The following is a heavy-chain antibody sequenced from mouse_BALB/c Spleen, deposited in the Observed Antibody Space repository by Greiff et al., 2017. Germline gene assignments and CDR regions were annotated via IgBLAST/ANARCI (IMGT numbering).Heavy chain of an antibody. V-gene: IGHV5-6-5*01. D-gene: IGHD2-3*01. CDR3: AREADGYYDY. Sequence: EVQVVESGGGLVKPGGSLKLSCAASGFTFSSYAMSWVRQTPEKRLEWVASISSGGSTYYPDSVKGRFTISRDNARNILYLQMSSLRSEDTAMYYCAREADGYYDYWGQGTTLTVSS. CDR1: GFTFSSYA. CDR2: ISSGGST. J-gene: IGHJ2*01.